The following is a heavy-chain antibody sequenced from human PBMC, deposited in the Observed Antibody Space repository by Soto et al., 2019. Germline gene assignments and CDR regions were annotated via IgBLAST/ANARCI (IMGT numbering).Heavy chain of an antibody. D-gene: IGHD6-13*01. V-gene: IGHV3-11*01. CDR2: ISSSGSTI. Sequence: PGGSLRLSCAASGFTFSDYYMSWIRQAPGKGLEWVSYISSSGSTIYYADSVKGRFTISRDNAKNSLYLQMNSLRAEDTAVYYCATYPAAKKQQLAPSDWGQGTMVTVSS. CDR1: GFTFSDYY. CDR3: ATYPAAKKQQLAPSD. J-gene: IGHJ3*01.